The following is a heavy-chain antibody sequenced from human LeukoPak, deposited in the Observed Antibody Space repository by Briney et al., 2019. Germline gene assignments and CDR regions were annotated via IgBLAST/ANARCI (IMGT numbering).Heavy chain of an antibody. CDR1: GDSISSRNW. CDR2: IFHTGST. V-gene: IGHV4-4*02. Sequence: SETLSHTCSVSGDSISSRNWWTWVRQTPEKGLEWIGEIFHTGSTNYNPSVEGRVTISIDKSRNHFSLMLTSVTAADTALYYCARGMWFDTLFSAFDVWGQGTMVSVSS. D-gene: IGHD3-10*01. CDR3: ARGMWFDTLFSAFDV. J-gene: IGHJ3*01.